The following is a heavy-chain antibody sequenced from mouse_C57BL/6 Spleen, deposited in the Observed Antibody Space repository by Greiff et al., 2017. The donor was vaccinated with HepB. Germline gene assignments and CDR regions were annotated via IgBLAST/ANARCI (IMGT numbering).Heavy chain of an antibody. D-gene: IGHD1-1*01. J-gene: IGHJ4*01. CDR3: ARRLGGTTVVAEYYYAMDY. Sequence: QVQLKESGAELARPGASVKMSCKASGYTFTSYTMHWVKQRPGQGLEWIGYINPSSGYTKYNQKFKDKATLTADKSSSTAYMQLSSLTAEDSAVYYCARRLGGTTVVAEYYYAMDYWGQGTSVTVSS. V-gene: IGHV1-4*01. CDR2: INPSSGYT. CDR1: GYTFTSYT.